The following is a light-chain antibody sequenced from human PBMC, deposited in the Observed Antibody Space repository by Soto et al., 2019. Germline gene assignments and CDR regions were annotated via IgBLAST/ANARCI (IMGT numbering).Light chain of an antibody. V-gene: IGKV3-11*01. Sequence: EIVLTQSPATLSLSPGERATLSCRASQSINRHLAWYRQKPGQAPRLLIYDASNRATGIPARFSGSGSGTDFTLTISSLEPEDFAVYYCQQYGSSPRTFGQGTKVEI. CDR2: DAS. CDR1: QSINRH. CDR3: QQYGSSPRT. J-gene: IGKJ1*01.